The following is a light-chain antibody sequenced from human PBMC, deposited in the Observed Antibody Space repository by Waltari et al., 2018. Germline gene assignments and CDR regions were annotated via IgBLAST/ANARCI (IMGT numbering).Light chain of an antibody. J-gene: IGKJ1*01. Sequence: EIVMPQSPATLSVFPGERATLSCRASQSIRSNLAWYQHKPGQAPSLLIYGASTRATGIPARCSGSASATEFTLTISSLQSEDFAVYFCQQYDNWLGTFGQGTKVEIK. CDR1: QSIRSN. V-gene: IGKV3-15*01. CDR2: GAS. CDR3: QQYDNWLGT.